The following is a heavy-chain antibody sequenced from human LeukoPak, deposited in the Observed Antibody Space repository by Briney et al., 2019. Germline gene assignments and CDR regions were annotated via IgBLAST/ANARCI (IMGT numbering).Heavy chain of an antibody. Sequence: SVKVSCKASGGTFSSYAISWVRQAPGQGLEWMGGIIPIFGTANYAQKFQGRVTITADESTSTAYMELSSLRSEDTAVYYCASSSSSWYDWFDPWGQGTLVTVSS. CDR1: GGTFSSYA. V-gene: IGHV1-69*13. D-gene: IGHD6-13*01. CDR3: ASSSSSWYDWFDP. CDR2: IIPIFGTA. J-gene: IGHJ5*02.